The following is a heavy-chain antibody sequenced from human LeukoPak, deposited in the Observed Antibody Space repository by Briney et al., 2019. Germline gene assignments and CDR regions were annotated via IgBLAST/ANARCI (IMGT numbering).Heavy chain of an antibody. CDR2: INPNSGGT. CDR1: VYTLTAYY. J-gene: IGHJ4*02. D-gene: IGHD4/OR15-4a*01. Sequence: ASVKVSCKASVYTLTAYYMHWVLQAPGQGLEWMGWINPNSGGTNYAQKFQGRVTMTRDTSITTAYMELTRLRSDDTAVYYCARDPDYGAIIGGAVDYWGQGTLVTVSS. V-gene: IGHV1-2*02. CDR3: ARDPDYGAIIGGAVDY.